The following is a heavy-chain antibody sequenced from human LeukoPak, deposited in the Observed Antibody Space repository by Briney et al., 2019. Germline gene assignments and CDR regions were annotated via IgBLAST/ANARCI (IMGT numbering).Heavy chain of an antibody. CDR3: ARGDNWNFVLDY. Sequence: PSETLSLTCAVYGGSFSGYYWSWIRQPPGKGLEWIGYIYHSGSTYYNPSLKSRVTISVDRSKNQFSLKLSSVTAADTAVYYCARGDNWNFVLDYWGQGTLVTVSS. J-gene: IGHJ4*02. CDR2: IYHSGST. D-gene: IGHD1-7*01. CDR1: GGSFSGYY. V-gene: IGHV4-34*01.